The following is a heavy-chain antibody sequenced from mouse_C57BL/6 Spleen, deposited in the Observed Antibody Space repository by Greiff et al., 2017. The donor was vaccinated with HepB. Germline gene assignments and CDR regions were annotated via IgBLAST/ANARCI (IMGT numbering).Heavy chain of an antibody. CDR2: INPGSGGT. D-gene: IGHD2-4*01. Sequence: VQLQQSGAELVRPGTSVKVSCKASGYAFTNYLIEWVKQRPGQGLEWIGVINPGSGGTNYNEKFKGKATLTADKSSSTAYMQLSSLTSEDSAVYCCARSKDYDGWYFDVWGTGTTVTVSS. CDR3: ARSKDYDGWYFDV. V-gene: IGHV1-54*01. J-gene: IGHJ1*03. CDR1: GYAFTNYL.